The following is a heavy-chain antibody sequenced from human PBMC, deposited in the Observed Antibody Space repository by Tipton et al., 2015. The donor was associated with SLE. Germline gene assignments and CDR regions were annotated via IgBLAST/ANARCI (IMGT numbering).Heavy chain of an antibody. CDR1: GFTFSSYA. CDR3: AKDSESGGGY. J-gene: IGHJ4*02. Sequence: SLRLSCAASGFTFSSYAMSWVRQAPGKGLEWVSVIYSGGSTYYADSVKGRFTISRDNSKNTLYLQMNSLRAEDTAVYYCAKDSESGGGYWGQGTLVPVSS. D-gene: IGHD5-12*01. V-gene: IGHV3-23*03. CDR2: IYSGGST.